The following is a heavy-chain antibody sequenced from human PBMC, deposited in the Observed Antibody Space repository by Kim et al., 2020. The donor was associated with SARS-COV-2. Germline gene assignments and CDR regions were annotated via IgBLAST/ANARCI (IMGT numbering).Heavy chain of an antibody. CDR3: ARVLSLVVWDH. J-gene: IGHJ4*02. Sequence: RTTYAQKFQGRVTVTTDTSTGTVYMNRGSLRSEDTAVYYCARVLSLVVWDHWGQGTLVTVSA. CDR2: RT. V-gene: IGHV1-46*01. D-gene: IGHD2-15*01.